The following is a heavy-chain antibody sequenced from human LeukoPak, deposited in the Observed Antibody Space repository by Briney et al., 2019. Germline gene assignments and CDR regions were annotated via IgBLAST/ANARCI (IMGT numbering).Heavy chain of an antibody. CDR3: ARDRVSSWYLGFDY. V-gene: IGHV4-4*07. J-gene: IGHJ4*02. D-gene: IGHD6-13*01. CDR1: GGSISSYY. CDR2: IYTSGST. Sequence: KTSETLSLTCTVSGGSISSYYWSWIRQPAGKGLEWIGRIYTSGSTNYNPSPKSRVTMSVDTSKNQFSLKLSSVTAADTAVYYCARDRVSSWYLGFDYWGQGTLVTVSS.